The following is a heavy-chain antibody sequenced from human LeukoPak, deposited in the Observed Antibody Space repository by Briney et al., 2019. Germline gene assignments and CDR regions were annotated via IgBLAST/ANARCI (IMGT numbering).Heavy chain of an antibody. CDR3: ARGGAPAVYFDY. Sequence: GGSLRLSCAASGFIFSSHGMHWIRQAPGKGLEWVALISHAGSNEYYAASVKGRFTISRDNSNNEFYLQMNSLRPEDTAVYYCARGGAPAVYFDYWGQGTLVTVSS. CDR1: GFIFSSHG. D-gene: IGHD1-26*01. V-gene: IGHV3-30*03. CDR2: ISHAGSNE. J-gene: IGHJ4*02.